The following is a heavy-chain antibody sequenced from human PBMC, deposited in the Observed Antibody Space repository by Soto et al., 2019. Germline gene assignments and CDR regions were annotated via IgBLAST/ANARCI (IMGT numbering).Heavy chain of an antibody. J-gene: IGHJ5*02. CDR1: GYTFTEYY. D-gene: IGHD2-15*01. CDR2: MNPNSGDT. Sequence: ALVKVSCKASGYTFTEYYSNWLLQATGQGLEWVGCMNPNSGDTVYAEKFQGRVTLTRDTSISTAYMELSSLRYEDTAVYYCARGRGGHCRDGKCCRFFDPWGQGTLVTVSS. CDR3: ARGRGGHCRDGKCCRFFDP. V-gene: IGHV1-8*01.